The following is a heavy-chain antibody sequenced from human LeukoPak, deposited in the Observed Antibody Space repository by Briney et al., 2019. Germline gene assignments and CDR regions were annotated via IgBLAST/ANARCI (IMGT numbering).Heavy chain of an antibody. D-gene: IGHD6-19*01. J-gene: IGHJ4*02. CDR1: GGSISSYY. V-gene: IGHV4-59*01. CDR2: IYYSGST. CDR3: ARELTLAVATSRSGLWGKVAPTTKIRNYFFDY. Sequence: PSETLSLTCTVSGGSISSYYWSWIRQPPGKGLEWIGYIYYSGSTNYNPSLKSRVTISVDTSKNQFSLNLNSVTAADTAVYHCARELTLAVATSRSGLWGKVAPTTKIRNYFFDYWGQGTLVTVSS.